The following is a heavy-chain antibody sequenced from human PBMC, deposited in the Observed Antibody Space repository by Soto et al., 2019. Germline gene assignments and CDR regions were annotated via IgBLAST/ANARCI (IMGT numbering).Heavy chain of an antibody. CDR1: GGSLSSSSYY. Sequence: SETLSLTCTVSGGSLSSSSYYWGWIRQPPGKGLEWIGSIYYSGSTYYNPSLKSRVTISVDTSKNQFSLKLSSVTAADTAVYYCAREFWQQLVRPYNWFDPWGQGTLVTVSS. CDR2: IYYSGST. V-gene: IGHV4-39*02. CDR3: AREFWQQLVRPYNWFDP. J-gene: IGHJ5*02. D-gene: IGHD6-13*01.